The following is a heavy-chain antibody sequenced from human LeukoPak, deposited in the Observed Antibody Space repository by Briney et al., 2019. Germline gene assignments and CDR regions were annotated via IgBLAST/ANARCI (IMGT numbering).Heavy chain of an antibody. CDR2: IHRSGNS. CDR1: VRSISSCDYY. CDR3: GRQPSTQYCSSAKCYTLDM. J-gene: IGHJ3*02. Sequence: PSQTLSLTCTVSVRSISSCDYYWSWIRQPPGKGLEWIRYIHRSGNSYFNPSLKSRINLSEDTSKSQFSVKLSSVTAADTAVYYCGRQPSTQYCSSAKCYTLDMWGQGAMVSVSS. V-gene: IGHV4-30-4*08. D-gene: IGHD2-2*02.